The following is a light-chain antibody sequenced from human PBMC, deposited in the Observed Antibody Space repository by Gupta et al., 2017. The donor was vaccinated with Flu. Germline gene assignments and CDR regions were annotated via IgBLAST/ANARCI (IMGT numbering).Light chain of an antibody. CDR1: QGIVNY. V-gene: IGKV1-27*01. J-gene: IGKJ1*01. Sequence: DIQMTQSQSALSASVGDRVTVTCRASQGIVNYLARYQQKPGKVPKLLIYAASTWQSGVPSRFSCSRSGTDFTLTINILQPEDVATYYCQKYNSSPRTFGQGTKVEIK. CDR3: QKYNSSPRT. CDR2: AAS.